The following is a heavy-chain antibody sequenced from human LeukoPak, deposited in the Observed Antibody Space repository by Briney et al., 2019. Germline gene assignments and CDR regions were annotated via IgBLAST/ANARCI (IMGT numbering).Heavy chain of an antibody. CDR3: ASFIARYAFDI. Sequence: NPGGSLRLSFAASGFTFSSYWISCVRQAPGKGLELVANIKQDGSEKYYVDSVKGRFTISRDNAKNSLYLQMNSLRAEDTAVYYCASFIARYAFDIWGQGTMGTVSS. J-gene: IGHJ3*02. D-gene: IGHD6-13*01. CDR2: IKQDGSEK. V-gene: IGHV3-7*01. CDR1: GFTFSSYW.